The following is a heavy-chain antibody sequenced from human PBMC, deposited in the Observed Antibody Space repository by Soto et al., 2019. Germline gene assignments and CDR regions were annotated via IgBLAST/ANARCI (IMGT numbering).Heavy chain of an antibody. CDR3: AKAWSSSWYYFDY. CDR2: ISDSGGST. J-gene: IGHJ4*02. Sequence: GGSLRLSCTASGFTFGDYAMSWVRQAPGKGLEWVSTISDSGGSTYSADSVQGRFTISRDNSKSTLYLQMNSLRAEDTAVYYCAKAWSSSWYYFDYWGQGTLVTVSS. CDR1: GFTFGDYA. D-gene: IGHD6-13*01. V-gene: IGHV3-23*01.